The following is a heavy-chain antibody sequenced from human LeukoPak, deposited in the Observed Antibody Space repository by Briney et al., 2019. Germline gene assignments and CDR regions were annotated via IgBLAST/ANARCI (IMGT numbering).Heavy chain of an antibody. Sequence: GGSLRLSCAASGFTVSSNYMSWVRQAPGKGLEWVSAISGSGGSTYYADSVKGRFAISRDNSKNTLYLQMNSLRAEDTAVYYCAKGDTVTPLFDYWGQGTLVTVSS. J-gene: IGHJ4*02. V-gene: IGHV3-23*01. CDR2: ISGSGGST. CDR1: GFTVSSNY. D-gene: IGHD4-17*01. CDR3: AKGDTVTPLFDY.